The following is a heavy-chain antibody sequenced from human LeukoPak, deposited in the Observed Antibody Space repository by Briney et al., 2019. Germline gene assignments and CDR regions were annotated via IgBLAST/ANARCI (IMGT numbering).Heavy chain of an antibody. D-gene: IGHD6-19*01. Sequence: GGSLRLSCAASGFTFSNYIMHWVRQAPGKGLEWVAVISYDGNAKYYTDSVKGRFTISRDNSKKILSLQMDSLGPDDTAVYYCVGAGAEFSNGWYSGFDYWGEGTPVTVSS. CDR2: ISYDGNAK. J-gene: IGHJ4*02. CDR3: VGAGAEFSNGWYSGFDY. V-gene: IGHV3-30*03. CDR1: GFTFSNYI.